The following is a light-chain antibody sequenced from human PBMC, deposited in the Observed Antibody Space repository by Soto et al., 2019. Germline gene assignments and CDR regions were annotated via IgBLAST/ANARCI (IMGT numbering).Light chain of an antibody. CDR2: DAF. Sequence: EIVLTQSPGTLSLSPGESATLSCRASQSVRRTYLAWYQQKPGRAPRLLIYDAFIRATGIPDRFSGSGSGTDFTLTITRLEPEDFAVYYCKLYGQSPSWTFGQGTKVEIK. CDR3: KLYGQSPSWT. J-gene: IGKJ1*01. CDR1: QSVRRTY. V-gene: IGKV3-20*01.